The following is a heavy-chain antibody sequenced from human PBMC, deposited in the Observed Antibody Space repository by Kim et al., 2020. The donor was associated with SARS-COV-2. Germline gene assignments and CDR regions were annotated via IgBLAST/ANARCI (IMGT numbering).Heavy chain of an antibody. J-gene: IGHJ6*03. D-gene: IGHD3-3*01. Sequence: SETLSLTCAVYGGSFSAYSWIWIRQAPGKGLEWIGEVNHSGITKYHPSLKSRVTISVNTSKNQFSLKLPSVTAADTAVFYCARGRAGVVPSPILGLGPYCYDYDMDVWGKGTTVTVS. V-gene: IGHV4-34*01. CDR2: VNHSGIT. CDR1: GGSFSAYS. CDR3: ARGRAGVVPSPILGLGPYCYDYDMDV.